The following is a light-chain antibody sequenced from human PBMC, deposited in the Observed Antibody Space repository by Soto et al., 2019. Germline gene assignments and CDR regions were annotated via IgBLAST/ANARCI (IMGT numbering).Light chain of an antibody. Sequence: DNRFSQYLAFVSASEGDGVTMTCRVSQGISSYLAWYQQKPGKAPKLLLYAASSLQSGVPSSFSGSGSGTDLTLTISSLQPEDFATYYCQQSYSTPTWTFGQGTKVDIK. J-gene: IGKJ1*01. CDR2: AAS. V-gene: IGKV1-39*01. CDR3: QQSYSTPTWT. CDR1: QGISSY.